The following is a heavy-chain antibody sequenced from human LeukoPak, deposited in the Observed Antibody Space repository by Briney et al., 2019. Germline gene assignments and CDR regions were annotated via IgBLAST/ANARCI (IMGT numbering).Heavy chain of an antibody. J-gene: IGHJ3*02. D-gene: IGHD4-23*01. CDR1: GGSISSHY. CDR2: IYYSGST. Sequence: SKTLSLTCTVSGGSISSHYWSWIRQPPGKGLGWIGYIYYSGSTNYNPSLKSRVTISVDTSKNQFSLKLSSVTAADTAVYYCARGVTTVVTPRVAFDIWGQGTMVTVSS. CDR3: ARGVTTVVTPRVAFDI. V-gene: IGHV4-59*11.